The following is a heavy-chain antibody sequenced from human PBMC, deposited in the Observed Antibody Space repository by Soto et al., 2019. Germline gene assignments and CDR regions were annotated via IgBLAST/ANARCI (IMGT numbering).Heavy chain of an antibody. CDR2: VIPIFHTP. Sequence: QVVLVQSGPEVNKPGSSVNVSCKASGGTFNSYAIHWVRQAPGQGLEWMGGVIPIFHTPFSAQKFHDRLTVSADDSTATASMELSGLTSGDSAPYYCAGGLGVGFDYWGQGTVLAVSS. CDR3: AGGLGVGFDY. V-gene: IGHV1-69*01. CDR1: GGTFNSYA. J-gene: IGHJ4*02. D-gene: IGHD1-26*01.